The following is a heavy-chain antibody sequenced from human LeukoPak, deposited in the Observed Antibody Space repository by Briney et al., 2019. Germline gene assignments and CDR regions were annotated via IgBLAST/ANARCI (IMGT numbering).Heavy chain of an antibody. D-gene: IGHD1-26*01. CDR3: ARDQGPSGSYYNPFDY. CDR1: GFTFSSYA. Sequence: GGSLRLSCAASGFTFSSYAMHWVRQAPGKGLEWVAVISYDGSNKYYADSVKGRFTISRDNSKNTLYLQMNSLRAEDSAVYYCARDQGPSGSYYNPFDYWGQGTLVTVSS. J-gene: IGHJ4*02. V-gene: IGHV3-30-3*01. CDR2: ISYDGSNK.